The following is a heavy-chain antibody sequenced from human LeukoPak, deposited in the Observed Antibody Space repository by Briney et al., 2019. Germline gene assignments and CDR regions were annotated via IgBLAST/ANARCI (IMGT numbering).Heavy chain of an antibody. CDR1: GGSISSYY. V-gene: IGHV4-59*08. Sequence: PSETLSLTCTVSGGSISSYYWSWIRQPPGKGLEWIGYIYYSGSTNNNPSLMSRVTISVDTSKHQFPLKLSSVTAADTAVYYCARLPVSSSWHYYLDYWVQGRLVSVCS. J-gene: IGHJ4*02. D-gene: IGHD6-13*01. CDR2: IYYSGST. CDR3: ARLPVSSSWHYYLDY.